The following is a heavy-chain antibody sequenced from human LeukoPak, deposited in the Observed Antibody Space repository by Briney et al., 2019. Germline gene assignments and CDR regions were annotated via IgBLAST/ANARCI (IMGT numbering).Heavy chain of an antibody. D-gene: IGHD4-17*01. CDR3: ARDILPHDYGDYVEAVTLDY. J-gene: IGHJ4*02. Sequence: GGSLRLSCAVSGFTVSSNYMSWVRQAPGKGLEWVSVIYSGGSTYYADSVKGRFTISRDNSKNTPYLQMNSLRSEDTAVYYCARDILPHDYGDYVEAVTLDYWGQGTLVTVSS. CDR1: GFTVSSNY. CDR2: IYSGGST. V-gene: IGHV3-53*05.